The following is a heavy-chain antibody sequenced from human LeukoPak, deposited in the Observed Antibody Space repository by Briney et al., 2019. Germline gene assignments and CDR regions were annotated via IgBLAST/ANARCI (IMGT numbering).Heavy chain of an antibody. Sequence: SETLSLTCTVSGGSISSSSYYWGWIRQPPGKGLEWIGSIYYSGSTYYNPSLKSRVTISVDTSKNQFSLKLSSVTAADTAVYYCASPRWMSNAFDIWGQGTMVTVSS. V-gene: IGHV4-39*07. J-gene: IGHJ3*02. CDR3: ASPRWMSNAFDI. D-gene: IGHD2-2*03. CDR2: IYYSGST. CDR1: GGSISSSSYY.